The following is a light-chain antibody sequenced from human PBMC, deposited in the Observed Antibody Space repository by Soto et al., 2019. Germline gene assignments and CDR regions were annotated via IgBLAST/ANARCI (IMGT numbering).Light chain of an antibody. CDR1: QTISSW. Sequence: DIQMTQSPSTLSGSVGDRVTITCRASQTISSWLAWYQQKPGKAPKLLIYHASNLESGVPSRFSGSGSGTDFALTISSLQPDDFATYYCQQYNSYSFGQGTKVDIK. CDR2: HAS. V-gene: IGKV1-5*01. CDR3: QQYNSYS. J-gene: IGKJ1*01.